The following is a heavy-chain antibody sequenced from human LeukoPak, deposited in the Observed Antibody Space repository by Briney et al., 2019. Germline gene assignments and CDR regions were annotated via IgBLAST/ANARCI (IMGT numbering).Heavy chain of an antibody. CDR1: GYTFTSYY. CDR2: INPSGGST. V-gene: IGHV1-46*01. CDR3: ARAHYPGIAAPDY. Sequence: ASVKVSCKASGYTFTSYYVHWVRQAPGQGLEWMGIINPSGGSTSYAQKFQGRVTITRDTSTSTVYMELSSLRSEDTAVYYCARAHYPGIAAPDYWGQGTLVTVSS. J-gene: IGHJ4*02. D-gene: IGHD6-13*01.